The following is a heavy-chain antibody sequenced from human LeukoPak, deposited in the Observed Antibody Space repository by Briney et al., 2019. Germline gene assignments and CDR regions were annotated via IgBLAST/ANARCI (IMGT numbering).Heavy chain of an antibody. D-gene: IGHD3-10*01. CDR2: IYYSGST. CDR3: ARTRYYSNPSSYGPTYYFDS. J-gene: IGHJ4*02. Sequence: AETLSLTCAVSVGSISSNSYYWGWIRQPPGKGLEWIWCIYYSGSTYYNPSLKSRVTISVDTSKNQFSLKLSARTAADSAVYYCARTRYYSNPSSYGPTYYFDSWGQGTLVTASS. CDR1: VGSISSNSYY. V-gene: IGHV4-39*01.